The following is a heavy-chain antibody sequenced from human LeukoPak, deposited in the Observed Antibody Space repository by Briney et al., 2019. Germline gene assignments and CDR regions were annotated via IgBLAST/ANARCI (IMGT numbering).Heavy chain of an antibody. CDR2: ISYGGNHK. D-gene: IGHD3-3*02. Sequence: GGSLRLSCAASGFTFNNCAMHWVRQAPGKGLEWVAVISYGGNHKYYADSVKARFTVSRDNSKNTLYLLMNSLRAEDTAVYYCARDKVAFGLLFDYWGQGTLVTVSS. CDR1: GFTFNNCA. CDR3: ARDKVAFGLLFDY. J-gene: IGHJ4*02. V-gene: IGHV3-30*04.